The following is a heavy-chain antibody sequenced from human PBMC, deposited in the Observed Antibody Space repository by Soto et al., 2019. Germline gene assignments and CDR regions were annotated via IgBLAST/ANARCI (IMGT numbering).Heavy chain of an antibody. Sequence: SETLSLTCTFSGGSISSSSYFWGWIRQPPGKGLEWIGSIYYSGSTYYNPSLKSRVTVSVDTSKNQFSLKLSSVTAADTAVYYCARHPSDFWFDPWGQGTLVTVSS. CDR3: ARHPSDFWFDP. CDR2: IYYSGST. V-gene: IGHV4-39*01. D-gene: IGHD2-21*02. CDR1: GGSISSSSYF. J-gene: IGHJ5*02.